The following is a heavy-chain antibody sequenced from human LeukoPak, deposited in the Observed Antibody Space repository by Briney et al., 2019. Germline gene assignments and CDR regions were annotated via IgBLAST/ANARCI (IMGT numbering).Heavy chain of an antibody. CDR1: GGTFNNSA. CDR2: IMPLFGTA. J-gene: IGHJ5*02. D-gene: IGHD4-17*01. CDR3: VRDVHGDYGSGWFDP. V-gene: IGHV1-69*05. Sequence: SVKVSCKTSGGTFNNSAISWVRQAPGQGLEWLGGIMPLFGTAGYAQKFQGRVTITKDESTRTVYLELTSLTSDDTAVYYCVRDVHGDYGSGWFDPWGQGTLVSVSS.